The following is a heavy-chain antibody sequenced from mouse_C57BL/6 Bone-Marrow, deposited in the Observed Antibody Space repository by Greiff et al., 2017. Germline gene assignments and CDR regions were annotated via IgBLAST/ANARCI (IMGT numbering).Heavy chain of an antibody. CDR1: GYTFTSYW. D-gene: IGHD2-4*01. J-gene: IGHJ3*01. V-gene: IGHV1-64*01. Sequence: VQLQQPGAELVKPGASVKLSCTASGYTFTSYWMHWVKQRPGQGLEWIGMIHPNSGSTNYNEKFKSKATLTVDKSSSTAYMQLSSLTSEDTAVYYCARGRLRPWFAYWGQGTLVTVSA. CDR3: ARGRLRPWFAY. CDR2: IHPNSGST.